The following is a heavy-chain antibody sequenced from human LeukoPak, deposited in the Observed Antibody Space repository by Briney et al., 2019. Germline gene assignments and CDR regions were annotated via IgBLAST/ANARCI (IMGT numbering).Heavy chain of an antibody. Sequence: SETLSLTCSVSGDSISSGIYYWSWIRQPAGKGLEWIGRIYLNGNTNHNPSLKSRASLSIDTSRNQFSLKVTSVTAADSGIYYCARERGGYYENWFDPWGQGTRVTVSS. V-gene: IGHV4-61*02. CDR2: IYLNGNT. J-gene: IGHJ5*02. D-gene: IGHD1-26*01. CDR1: GDSISSGIYY. CDR3: ARERGGYYENWFDP.